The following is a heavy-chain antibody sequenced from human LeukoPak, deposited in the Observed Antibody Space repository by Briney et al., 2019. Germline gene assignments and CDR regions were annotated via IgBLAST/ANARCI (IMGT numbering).Heavy chain of an antibody. J-gene: IGHJ4*02. CDR2: ISGSGGRT. Sequence: GGSLRLSCAASGFTFSNYAMSWVRQAPGKGLEWVSVISGSGGRTFYADSVKGRFTISRDNSKNTLYLQMNSLRAEDTAVFYCAKCRYYDILTDYIDYWGQGALVTVSS. CDR3: AKCRYYDILTDYIDY. D-gene: IGHD3-9*01. V-gene: IGHV3-23*01. CDR1: GFTFSNYA.